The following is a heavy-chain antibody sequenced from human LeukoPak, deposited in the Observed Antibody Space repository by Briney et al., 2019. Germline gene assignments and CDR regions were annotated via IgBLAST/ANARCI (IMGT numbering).Heavy chain of an antibody. D-gene: IGHD4-17*01. CDR1: AFSVGSNY. CDR2: IYSVGTT. Sequence: PGGSLRLSCAASAFSVGSNYMTWVRQAPGKGLEWVSLIYSVGTTFYADSVKGRFTISRDNAKNSLYLQMNSLRAEDTAVYYCARKGGDYVFDYWGQGTLVTVSS. J-gene: IGHJ4*02. CDR3: ARKGGDYVFDY. V-gene: IGHV3-66*01.